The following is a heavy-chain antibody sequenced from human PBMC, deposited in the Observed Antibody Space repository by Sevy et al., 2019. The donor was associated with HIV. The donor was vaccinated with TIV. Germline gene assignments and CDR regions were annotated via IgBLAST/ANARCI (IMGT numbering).Heavy chain of an antibody. D-gene: IGHD3-22*01. CDR2: FIPMFDTT. J-gene: IGHJ6*02. CDR3: ASSYFDSSGYSPLFYYGMDV. Sequence: ASVKVSCKASGGTFINHAVTWVRQAPGQGLEWMGGFIPMFDTTNSAQKFQGRVTLTADGSTSTAYMELSSLRSEDTAVYYCASSYFDSSGYSPLFYYGMDVWGQGTTVTVSS. V-gene: IGHV1-69*13. CDR1: GGTFINHA.